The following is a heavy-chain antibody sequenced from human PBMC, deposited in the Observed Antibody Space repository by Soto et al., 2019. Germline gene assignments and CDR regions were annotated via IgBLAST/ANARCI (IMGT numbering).Heavy chain of an antibody. D-gene: IGHD3-3*02. Sequence: PGGSLRLSCAASGFTFSSYAMSWVRQAPGKGLEWVSAISGSGGSTYYADSVKGRFTISRDDSKNTLYLQMNSLRAEDTAVYYCAKELAENYYCYYYMDVWGQGTTVTVSS. CDR1: GFTFSSYA. CDR3: AKELAENYYCYYYMDV. J-gene: IGHJ6*03. V-gene: IGHV3-23*01. CDR2: ISGSGGST.